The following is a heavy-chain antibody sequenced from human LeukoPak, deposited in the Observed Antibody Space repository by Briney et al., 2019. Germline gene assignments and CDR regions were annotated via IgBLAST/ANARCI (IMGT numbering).Heavy chain of an antibody. CDR3: ARTFIGYCSSTSCYRGWFDP. CDR1: GGSFSGYY. D-gene: IGHD2-2*01. CDR2: INHSGST. Sequence: SETLSLTCAVYGGSFSGYYWSWIRQPQGKGLEWIGEINHSGSTNYNPSLKSRVTISVDTSKNQFSLKLSSVTAADTAVYYCARTFIGYCSSTSCYRGWFDPWGQGTLVTVSS. V-gene: IGHV4-34*01. J-gene: IGHJ5*02.